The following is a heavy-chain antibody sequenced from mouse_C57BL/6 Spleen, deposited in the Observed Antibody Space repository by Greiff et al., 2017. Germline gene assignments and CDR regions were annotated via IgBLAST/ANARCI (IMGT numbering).Heavy chain of an antibody. V-gene: IGHV2-6-1*01. J-gene: IGHJ4*01. Sequence: VKVEESGPGLVAPSQSLSITCTVSGFSLTSYGVHWVRQPPGKGLEWLVVIWSDGSTTYNSALKSRLSISKDNSKSQVFLKMNSLQTDDTAMYYCARHGNYRDAMDYWGQGTSVTVSS. CDR2: IWSDGST. D-gene: IGHD2-12*01. CDR3: ARHGNYRDAMDY. CDR1: GFSLTSYG.